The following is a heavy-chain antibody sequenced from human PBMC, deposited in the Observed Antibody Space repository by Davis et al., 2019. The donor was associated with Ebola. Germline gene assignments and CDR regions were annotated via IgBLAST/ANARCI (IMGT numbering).Heavy chain of an antibody. CDR1: GYTFPSYY. D-gene: IGHD4-17*01. V-gene: IGHV1-46*01. Sequence: ASVPVSCKASGYTFPSYYMHWVRQAPGQGLEWMGIINPSGGSTSYAQKFQGSVTMTRDTSTSTVYMELSSLRSEDTAVYYCARASGYGDYAFDYWGQGTLVTVSS. CDR2: INPSGGST. J-gene: IGHJ4*02. CDR3: ARASGYGDYAFDY.